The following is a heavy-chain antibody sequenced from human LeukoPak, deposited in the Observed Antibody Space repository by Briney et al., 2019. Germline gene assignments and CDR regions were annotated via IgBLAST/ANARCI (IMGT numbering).Heavy chain of an antibody. J-gene: IGHJ6*03. CDR3: ARDLARATIFGVVIDYYYYMDV. V-gene: IGHV1-2*02. D-gene: IGHD3-3*01. CDR2: INPNSGGT. CDR1: GYPFIGNY. Sequence: GASVKVSCKASGYPFIGNYIHWVRQAPGQGLERMGWINPNSGGTQYSQKFQGRVTLTRDTSITTGYMELSGLTSDDTAVYYCARDLARATIFGVVIDYYYYMDVWGKGTTVTVSS.